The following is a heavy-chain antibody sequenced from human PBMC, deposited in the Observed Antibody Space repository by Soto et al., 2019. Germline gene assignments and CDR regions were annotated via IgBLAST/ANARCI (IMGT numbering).Heavy chain of an antibody. D-gene: IGHD6-19*01. V-gene: IGHV3-23*01. CDR3: AKERVGGHHWFDP. J-gene: IGHJ5*01. CDR1: GSSFSIRD. CDR2: IDNGGTT. Sequence: GGSLRLSCAVSGSSFSIRDMTWVRQAPGKGLEWVSTIDNGGTTFYADSVKGRFTISRDNSKNTLYLQMNGLKVEDTAVYYCAKERVGGHHWFDPWGQGALVTVSS.